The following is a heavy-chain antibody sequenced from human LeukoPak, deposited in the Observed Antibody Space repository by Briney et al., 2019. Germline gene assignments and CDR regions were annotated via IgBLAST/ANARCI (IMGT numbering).Heavy chain of an antibody. CDR3: ARGGLRGSYYEYFHH. D-gene: IGHD1-26*01. V-gene: IGHV1-18*01. CDR2: ISAYNGNT. Sequence: ASVKVSCKASGYTFTSYGISWVRQAPGQGLEWMGWISAYNGNTNYAQKFQGRVTMTRDTSITTAYMELSRLRSDDTAVYYCARGGLRGSYYEYFHHWGQGTLVSVSS. CDR1: GYTFTSYG. J-gene: IGHJ1*01.